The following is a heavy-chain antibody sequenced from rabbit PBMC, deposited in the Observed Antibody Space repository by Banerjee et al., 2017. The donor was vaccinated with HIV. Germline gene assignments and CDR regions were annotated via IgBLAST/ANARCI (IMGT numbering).Heavy chain of an antibody. CDR1: GFDFSSYA. Sequence: QEQLKESGGGLVQPGGSLKLSCKASGFDFSSYAITWVRQAPGKGLEYIGYITYRGSAYYASWVNGRFTISRENTQNTLYLQLNSLTAADTATYFCARSADAGCAYALWGQGTLVTVS. V-gene: IGHV1S29*01. CDR2: ITYRGSA. CDR3: ARSADAGCAYAL. D-gene: IGHD6-1*01. J-gene: IGHJ3*01.